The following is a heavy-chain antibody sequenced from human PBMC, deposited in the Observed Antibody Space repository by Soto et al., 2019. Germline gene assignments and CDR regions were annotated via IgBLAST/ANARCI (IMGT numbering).Heavy chain of an antibody. J-gene: IGHJ4*02. V-gene: IGHV4-59*01. Sequence: SETLSLTCTVSGGSINSYYWSWIRQPPGKGLEWIGDIYYSGSTNYNPSLKSRVNISVDTSKTQFSLKLSSVTAADTAVYYCARDRGNYDSSGYSLDYWAQGNLVPVSS. CDR1: GGSINSYY. CDR3: ARDRGNYDSSGYSLDY. D-gene: IGHD3-22*01. CDR2: IYYSGST.